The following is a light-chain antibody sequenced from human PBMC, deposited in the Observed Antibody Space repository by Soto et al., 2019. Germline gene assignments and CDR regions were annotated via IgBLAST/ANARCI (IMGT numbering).Light chain of an antibody. V-gene: IGKV3-15*01. Sequence: EIVFSQSPGTLSLSPGERATLSCRASQSVSSSYLAWYQQKPGQAPRLLIYGASTRATGIPARFSGGGSGTEFTLTISSLQSEDFAVYYCQQYNIWPPWTFGQGTKVDIK. CDR3: QQYNIWPPWT. CDR2: GAS. CDR1: QSVSSSY. J-gene: IGKJ1*01.